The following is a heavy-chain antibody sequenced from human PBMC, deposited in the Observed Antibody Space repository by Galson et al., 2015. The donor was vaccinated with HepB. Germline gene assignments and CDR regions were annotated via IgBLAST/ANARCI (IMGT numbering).Heavy chain of an antibody. J-gene: IGHJ5*01. D-gene: IGHD5-18*01. CDR3: AKGYGLFDS. CDR1: GFAFDSHA. Sequence: SLRLSCAASGFAFDSHAMSWVRQAPGRGLEWISGITGKGDSTFYADSVKGRFTVSKDNSNNMLYLQMNSLRAEDAGLYFCAKGYGLFDSWGQGILVTLSS. CDR2: ITGKGDST. V-gene: IGHV3-23*01.